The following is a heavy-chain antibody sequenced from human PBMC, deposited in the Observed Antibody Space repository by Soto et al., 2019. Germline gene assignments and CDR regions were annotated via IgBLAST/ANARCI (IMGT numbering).Heavy chain of an antibody. J-gene: IGHJ4*02. CDR2: LIPIFGTA. Sequence: QVQLVQSGAAVKKPGSSVTVSCQASGGTFSSYAISGVRQAPGQGLEWMGGLIPIFGTANYARKFPGRVTITADESTSTAYMELSSLRSEDTAVYYCARGDQGGGGLLFDYWGQGTLVTVSS. CDR1: GGTFSSYA. CDR3: ARGDQGGGGLLFDY. V-gene: IGHV1-69*01. D-gene: IGHD5-18*01.